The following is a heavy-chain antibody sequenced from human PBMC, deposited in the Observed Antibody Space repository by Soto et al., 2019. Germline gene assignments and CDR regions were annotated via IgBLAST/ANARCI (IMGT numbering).Heavy chain of an antibody. Sequence: PSETLSLTCTVSGGSISSGNYYWSWIRQPPGKGLEWIGYIFYSGTTYYNPSLKSRATISVDTSKNQFSLKLSSLTAADAAVYYCARDLGWFGEFNYYYNGMDVWGQGTTVTVS. D-gene: IGHD3-10*01. V-gene: IGHV4-30-4*01. CDR2: IFYSGTT. CDR1: GGSISSGNYY. J-gene: IGHJ6*02. CDR3: ARDLGWFGEFNYYYNGMDV.